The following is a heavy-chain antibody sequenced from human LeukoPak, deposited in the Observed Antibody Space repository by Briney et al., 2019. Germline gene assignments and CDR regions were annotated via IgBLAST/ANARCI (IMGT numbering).Heavy chain of an antibody. V-gene: IGHV4-59*01. CDR1: GGSISSYY. D-gene: IGHD2-15*01. J-gene: IGHJ4*02. CDR3: AREGCSGGSCSTYFDY. CDR2: IYYSGST. Sequence: SETLSLTCTVSGGSISSYYWSWIRQPPGKGLEWIGYIYYSGSTNYNPSLKSRVTISVDTSKNQFSLKLSSVSAADTAVYYCAREGCSGGSCSTYFDYWGQGTLVTVSS.